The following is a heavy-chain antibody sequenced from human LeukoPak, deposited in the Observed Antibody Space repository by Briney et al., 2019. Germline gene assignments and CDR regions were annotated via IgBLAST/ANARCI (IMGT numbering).Heavy chain of an antibody. J-gene: IGHJ4*02. V-gene: IGHV3-7*05. CDR3: TTGRVQGEAVAGTGGFDY. D-gene: IGHD6-19*01. Sequence: PGGSLRLSCAASGFPFSRYWMSWVRQAPGKGREWVANIKPDGSEKHYVDSVKGRFTFSRDNAKNSLYLQMNGLRAEDTAVYYCTTGRVQGEAVAGTGGFDYWGQGTLVTVSS. CDR1: GFPFSRYW. CDR2: IKPDGSEK.